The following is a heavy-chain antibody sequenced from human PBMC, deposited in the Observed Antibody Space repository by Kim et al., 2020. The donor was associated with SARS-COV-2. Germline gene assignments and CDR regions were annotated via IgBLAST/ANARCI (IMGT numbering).Heavy chain of an antibody. CDR3: ASKYYNILTGYYDY. D-gene: IGHD3-9*01. J-gene: IGHJ4*01. V-gene: IGHV4-39*01. Sequence: NPSRKSRVTISVDTSKNQLSLKLSSVTAADTAVYYCASKYYNILTGYYDYWGQGTLVTVSS.